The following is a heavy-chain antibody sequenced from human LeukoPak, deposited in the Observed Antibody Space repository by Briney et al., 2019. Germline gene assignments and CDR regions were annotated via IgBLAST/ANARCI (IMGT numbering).Heavy chain of an antibody. CDR3: AKDTGYYYDSSNYLGY. CDR1: GFTFDDYA. D-gene: IGHD3-22*01. CDR2: ISWNSGSI. Sequence: PGRSLRLSCAASGFTFDDYAMHWVRQAPGKGLEWVSGISWNSGSIGYADSVKGRFTISRDNAKNSLYLQMNSLRAEDTALYYCAKDTGYYYDSSNYLGYWGQGTLVTVSS. V-gene: IGHV3-9*01. J-gene: IGHJ4*02.